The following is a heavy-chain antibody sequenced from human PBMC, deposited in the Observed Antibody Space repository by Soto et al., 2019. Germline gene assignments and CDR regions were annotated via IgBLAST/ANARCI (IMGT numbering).Heavy chain of an antibody. CDR2: ISYDAKRE. J-gene: IGHJ3*02. CDR1: RVTFCNSG. CDR3: ARDRHFYDSNGDLAFDM. V-gene: IGHV3-30*03. Sequence: QVQLVESGGGVVHPGGSLRLSCAASRVTFCNSGIHWVRQAPGKGLEWLAVISYDAKREYFADSVRGRFTVSRDNSGDTLYLQMNTLRPEDTAVYYCARDRHFYDSNGDLAFDMWGQGTMVTVSS. D-gene: IGHD3-22*01.